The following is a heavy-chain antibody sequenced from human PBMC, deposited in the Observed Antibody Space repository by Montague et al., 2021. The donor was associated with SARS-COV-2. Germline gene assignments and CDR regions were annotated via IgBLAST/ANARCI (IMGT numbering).Heavy chain of an antibody. CDR3: ARHSPVTMIVVVISGRFDY. J-gene: IGHJ4*02. CDR2: IYYGGST. CDR1: GGSISSSNYY. D-gene: IGHD3-22*01. V-gene: IGHV4-39*01. Sequence: SETLSLTCTVSGGSISSSNYYWGWIRQPPGKGLEWIGSIYYGGSTYYNPSLKSRVTTSVDTSKNQFSLKLSSVTAADTAVYYCARHSPVTMIVVVISGRFDYWGQGTLVTVSS.